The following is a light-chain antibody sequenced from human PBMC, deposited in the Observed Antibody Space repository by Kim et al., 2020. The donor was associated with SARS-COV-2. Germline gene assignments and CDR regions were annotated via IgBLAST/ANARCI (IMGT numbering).Light chain of an antibody. CDR3: HQYNNWTLT. Sequence: MYPGERATLSCRASQSVSSNLAWYQQKPGQAPRLLIYDASTRATGIPARFSGSGSGTQFTLTISSLQSEDFAVYYCHQYNNWTLTFGGGTKVDIK. CDR2: DAS. CDR1: QSVSSN. J-gene: IGKJ4*01. V-gene: IGKV3-15*01.